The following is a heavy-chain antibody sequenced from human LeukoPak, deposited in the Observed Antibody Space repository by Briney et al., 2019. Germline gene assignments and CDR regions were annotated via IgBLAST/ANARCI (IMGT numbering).Heavy chain of an antibody. CDR1: GFTFSSYA. J-gene: IGHJ4*02. CDR2: ISGSGGST. CDR3: AKDAGGYCSGGSCYTPTPIEY. Sequence: PGGSLRLSCAASGFTFSSYAMSWVRQAPGKGLEWVSAISGSGGSTYYADSVKGRFTISRGNSKNTLYLQMNSLRAEDTAVYYCAKDAGGYCSGGSCYTPTPIEYWGQGTLVTVSS. D-gene: IGHD2-15*01. V-gene: IGHV3-23*01.